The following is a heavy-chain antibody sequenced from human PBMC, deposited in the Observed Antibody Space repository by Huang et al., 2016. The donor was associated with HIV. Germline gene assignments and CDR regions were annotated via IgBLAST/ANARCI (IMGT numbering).Heavy chain of an antibody. Sequence: EEHLVESGGGLVQPGGSLRLSCEASGFKFSNYWMQWVSQAPGKGLMWVSRIKIDGRTTDYADSVNGRFTISRDNAKNTLYLQMSSLTAEDTAIYYCARAGGFEIWGQGTVVTVSS. CDR3: ARAGGFEI. V-gene: IGHV3-74*01. CDR2: IKIDGRTT. J-gene: IGHJ3*02. CDR1: GFKFSNYW. D-gene: IGHD2-15*01.